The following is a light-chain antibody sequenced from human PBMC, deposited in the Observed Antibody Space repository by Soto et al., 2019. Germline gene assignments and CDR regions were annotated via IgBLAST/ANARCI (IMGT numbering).Light chain of an antibody. V-gene: IGKV1-5*01. CDR2: DAS. CDR1: QSISSW. J-gene: IGKJ1*01. CDR3: QRYNSYST. Sequence: DIQMTQSPSTLSASVGDRVTITCRASQSISSWLAWYQQKPGKAPKLLIYDASSLESGVPSRFSGSGSGTEFTLTISSLQPDDFATYYCQRYNSYSTFGQGPKVEIK.